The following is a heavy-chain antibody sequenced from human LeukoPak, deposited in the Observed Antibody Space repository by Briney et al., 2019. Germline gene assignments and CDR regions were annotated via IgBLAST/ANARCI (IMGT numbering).Heavy chain of an antibody. D-gene: IGHD6-6*01. CDR2: INHSGST. J-gene: IGHJ5*02. V-gene: IGHV4-34*01. CDR1: GGSFSGYY. Sequence: PSETLSLTCAVYGGSFSGYYWSWIRQPPGKGLEWIGEINHSGSTNYNPSLKSRVTISVDTSKNQFSLKLSSVTAADTAVYYCARRSSIAAARWRRGWFDPWGQGTLVTVSS. CDR3: ARRSSIAAARWRRGWFDP.